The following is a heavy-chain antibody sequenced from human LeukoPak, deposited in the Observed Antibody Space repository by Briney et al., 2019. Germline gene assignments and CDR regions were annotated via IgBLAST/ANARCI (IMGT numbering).Heavy chain of an antibody. Sequence: GGSLRLSCAASGFTFSSYAMHWVRQAPGKGLEWVAVISYDGSNKYYADSVKGRFTISRDNSKNTLYLQMNSLRAEDTAVYYCARDHESLGGSCLDYWGQGTLITVSS. CDR2: ISYDGSNK. V-gene: IGHV3-30-3*01. CDR3: ARDHESLGGSCLDY. CDR1: GFTFSSYA. D-gene: IGHD2-15*01. J-gene: IGHJ4*02.